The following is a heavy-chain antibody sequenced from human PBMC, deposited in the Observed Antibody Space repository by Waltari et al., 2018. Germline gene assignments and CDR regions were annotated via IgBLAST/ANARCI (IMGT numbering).Heavy chain of an antibody. CDR2: IYHSGST. V-gene: IGHV4-31*03. D-gene: IGHD1-26*01. Sequence: QVQLQESGPGLVKPSQTLSLTCTVSGGPISSGGYYWSWIRQHPGKGLEWIGYIYHSGSTYYNPSLKSRVTISVDRSKNQFSLKLSSVTAADTAVYYCARDPWRIVGATVHWYFDLWGRGTLVTVSS. CDR3: ARDPWRIVGATVHWYFDL. CDR1: GGPISSGGYY. J-gene: IGHJ2*01.